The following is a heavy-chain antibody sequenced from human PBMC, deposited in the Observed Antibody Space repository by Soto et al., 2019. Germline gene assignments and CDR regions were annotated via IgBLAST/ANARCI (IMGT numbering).Heavy chain of an antibody. J-gene: IGHJ6*02. V-gene: IGHV3-30-3*01. Sequence: GGSLRLSCAASGFTFSSYAMHWVRQAPGKGLEWVAVISYDGSNKYYADSVKGRFTISRDNSKNTLYLQMNSLRAEDTAVYYCARLNYYGSGSYYPPPYYYYGMDVWGQGTTVTVSS. CDR2: ISYDGSNK. D-gene: IGHD3-10*01. CDR1: GFTFSSYA. CDR3: ARLNYYGSGSYYPPPYYYYGMDV.